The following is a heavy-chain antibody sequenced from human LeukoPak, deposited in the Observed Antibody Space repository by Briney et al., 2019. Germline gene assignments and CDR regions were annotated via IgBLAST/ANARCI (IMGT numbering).Heavy chain of an antibody. CDR2: IIPILGIA. J-gene: IGHJ5*02. V-gene: IGHV1-69*04. CDR3: ARAYYYDSSGYYNWFDP. CDR1: GGTFSSYA. D-gene: IGHD3-22*01. Sequence: ASVKVSCKAFGGTFSSYAISWVRQAPGQGLEWMGRIIPILGIANYAQKFQGRVTITADKSTSTAYMELSSLRSEDTAVYYCARAYYYDSSGYYNWFDPWGQGTLVTVSS.